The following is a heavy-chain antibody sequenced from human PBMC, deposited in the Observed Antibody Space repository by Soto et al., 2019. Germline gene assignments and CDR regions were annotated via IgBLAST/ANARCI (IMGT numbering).Heavy chain of an antibody. CDR2: ISAYNGNT. J-gene: IGHJ6*02. CDR3: AREPVPAAMPDYYYGMDV. D-gene: IGHD2-2*01. V-gene: IGHV1-18*01. CDR1: GYTFTSYG. Sequence: ASVKVSCKASGYTFTSYGISWVRQAPGQGLEWMGWISAYNGNTNYAQKLQGRVTMTTDTSTSTAYMELRSLRSDDTAVYYCAREPVPAAMPDYYYGMDVWGQGTTVTVSS.